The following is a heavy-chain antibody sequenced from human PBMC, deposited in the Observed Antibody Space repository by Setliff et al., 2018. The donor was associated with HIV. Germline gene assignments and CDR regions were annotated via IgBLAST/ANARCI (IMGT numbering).Heavy chain of an antibody. Sequence: HPGGSLRLSCEAFGFTFSSYWMSWVRQAPGKGLEWVANIKQDGSEKYYVDSVKGRFTISRDNARHSVYLQMNSLRAEDTAVYFCAREFGPRPYDYWGQGTLVTVS. D-gene: IGHD3-10*01. CDR1: GFTFSSYW. CDR2: IKQDGSEK. V-gene: IGHV3-7*03. J-gene: IGHJ4*02. CDR3: AREFGPRPYDY.